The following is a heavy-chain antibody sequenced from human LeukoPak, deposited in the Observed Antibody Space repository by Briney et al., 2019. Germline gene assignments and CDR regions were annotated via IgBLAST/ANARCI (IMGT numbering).Heavy chain of an antibody. CDR1: GYSFTSSW. D-gene: IGHD3-10*01. CDR2: IYPGDSDT. Sequence: GESLKISCKGSGYSFTSSWIGWVRQMPGKGLEWMGIIYPGDSDTRYSPSFQGQVTISADKSISTAYLQWSSLKASDTAMYYCARAYGSGSFSLYIDYWGQGTLVTVSS. V-gene: IGHV5-51*01. CDR3: ARAYGSGSFSLYIDY. J-gene: IGHJ4*02.